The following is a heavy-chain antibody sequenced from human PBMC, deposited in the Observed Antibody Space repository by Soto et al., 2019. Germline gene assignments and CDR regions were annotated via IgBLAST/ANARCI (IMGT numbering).Heavy chain of an antibody. CDR1: GGSVSSYD. Sequence: SETLCLSCTLSGGSVSSYDLNWIRQPAGKGLEWIGRIYTSGSTNYNPSLKSRVTMSVDTSKNQFSLKLSSVTDADTAVYYCVREVIYGENNWFDPWGQGIVVTVPQ. V-gene: IGHV4-4*07. CDR3: VREVIYGENNWFDP. D-gene: IGHD2-21*01. J-gene: IGHJ5*02. CDR2: IYTSGST.